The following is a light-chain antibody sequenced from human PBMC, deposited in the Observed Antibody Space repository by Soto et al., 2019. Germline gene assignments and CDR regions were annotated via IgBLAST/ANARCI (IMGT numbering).Light chain of an antibody. J-gene: IGKJ5*01. Sequence: DIQLTQSPSTLSASVGDRVTITCRASQSISSYLNWYQKKPGKDPKLLIYAASSLQSGVPSRFSGSGSGTDFNLTISSLQTEDFATYYCQQRYSTTPTFGQGTRLEIK. CDR3: QQRYSTTPT. V-gene: IGKV1-39*01. CDR2: AAS. CDR1: QSISSY.